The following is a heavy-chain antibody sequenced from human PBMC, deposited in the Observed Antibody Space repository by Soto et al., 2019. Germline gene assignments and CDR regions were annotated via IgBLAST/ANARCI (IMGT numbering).Heavy chain of an antibody. CDR2: IIPIFGTS. CDR3: ARDVLLVVVSATRAAGWLDP. J-gene: IGHJ5*02. CDR1: GGSFSSNT. Sequence: QLQLVQSGAEVKKPGSSVNVSCKTSGGSFSSNTITWVRQAPGQGLEWMGGIIPIFGTSNYAQKFQGRVTITADESTKTVYLELSRLRYEYTAVYYCARDVLLVVVSATRAAGWLDPWGQGTLVTVSS. V-gene: IGHV1-69*01. D-gene: IGHD2-15*01.